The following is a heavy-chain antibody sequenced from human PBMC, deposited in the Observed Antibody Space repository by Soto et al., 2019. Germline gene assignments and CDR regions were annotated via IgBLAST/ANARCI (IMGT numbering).Heavy chain of an antibody. D-gene: IGHD3-10*01. V-gene: IGHV4-39*01. CDR3: ARQRGYYGSGSYYTPLNWFDP. CDR1: AGSITRSSYY. CDR2: IYYSGST. Sequence: PSKPQSLTRTSSAGSITRSSYYWGWIRQPPGKGLEWIGSIYYSGSTYYNPSLKSRVTISVDTSKNQFSLKLSSVTAADTAVYYCARQRGYYGSGSYYTPLNWFDPWGQGTLVT. J-gene: IGHJ5*02.